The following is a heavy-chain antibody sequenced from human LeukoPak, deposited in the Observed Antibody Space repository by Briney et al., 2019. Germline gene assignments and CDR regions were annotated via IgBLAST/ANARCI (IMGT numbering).Heavy chain of an antibody. Sequence: PSETLSLTCAVYGGSFSGYYWSWIRQPPGKGLEWIGEINHSGSTNYNPSLKSRVTISVDTSKDQFSLKLSSVTAADTAVYYCARSYSSSWVNWFDPWGQGTLVTVSS. CDR1: GGSFSGYY. CDR3: ARSYSSSWVNWFDP. CDR2: INHSGST. D-gene: IGHD6-13*01. V-gene: IGHV4-34*01. J-gene: IGHJ5*02.